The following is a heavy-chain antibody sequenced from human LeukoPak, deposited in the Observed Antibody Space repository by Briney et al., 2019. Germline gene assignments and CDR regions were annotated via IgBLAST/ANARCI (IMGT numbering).Heavy chain of an antibody. J-gene: IGHJ4*02. CDR1: GGSISSGSYY. Sequence: YPSETLSLTCTVSGGSISSGSYYWSWIRQPAGKGLEWIGRFYNSGSTYYNPSLKSRVTISVDTSKNQFSLKLNSVTAADTAVYYCARGRDGYNFLNRGEYYYVDYWGQGTLVTVSS. CDR2: FYNSGST. V-gene: IGHV4-61*02. D-gene: IGHD5-24*01. CDR3: ARGRDGYNFLNRGEYYYVDY.